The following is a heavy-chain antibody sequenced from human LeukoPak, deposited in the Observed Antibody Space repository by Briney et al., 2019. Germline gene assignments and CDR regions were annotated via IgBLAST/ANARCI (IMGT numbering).Heavy chain of an antibody. CDR3: ATAYSTTWSFSDF. Sequence: GGSLRLSCAASRFTFSTYATSWVRQAPGKGLEWVSGLSDGGGYTYYADSVKGRFTISRDNAKNTLYLQMNSLRAEDTAIYYCATAYSTTWSFSDFWGQGTLVTVSS. CDR1: RFTFSTYA. D-gene: IGHD6-13*01. V-gene: IGHV3-23*01. CDR2: LSDGGGYT. J-gene: IGHJ4*02.